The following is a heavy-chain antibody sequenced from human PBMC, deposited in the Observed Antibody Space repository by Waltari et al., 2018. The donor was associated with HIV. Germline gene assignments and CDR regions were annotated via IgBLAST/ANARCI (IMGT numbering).Heavy chain of an antibody. CDR3: AREGATSGSYYFDY. D-gene: IGHD1-26*01. J-gene: IGHJ4*02. CDR2: ISGDGSRT. Sequence: EVQLVESGGGLVQPGGSLRLSCAASGFTFSSYWMHWVRQAPGKGLVWVSRISGDGSRTRFADSVKGRFTISRDNAKNTLYLHMNSLTAEDTAVYYCAREGATSGSYYFDYWGQGTLATVSS. CDR1: GFTFSSYW. V-gene: IGHV3-74*01.